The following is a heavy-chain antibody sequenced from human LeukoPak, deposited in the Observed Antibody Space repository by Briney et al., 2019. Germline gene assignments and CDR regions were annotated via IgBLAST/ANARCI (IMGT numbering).Heavy chain of an antibody. V-gene: IGHV3-21*01. J-gene: IGHJ4*02. D-gene: IGHD3-10*01. CDR1: GFTFSSYR. CDR2: IRRSSSDL. CDR3: ARDQGYGAGFGELASY. Sequence: GGSLRHSHSPSGFTFSSYRLNWVRQAPGKELAWVASIRRSSSDLYYAASLQGRFTLSRDNAKNSLYLKMNSLRAEDTPVYYWARDQGYGAGFGELASYWGQGTLVTVSS.